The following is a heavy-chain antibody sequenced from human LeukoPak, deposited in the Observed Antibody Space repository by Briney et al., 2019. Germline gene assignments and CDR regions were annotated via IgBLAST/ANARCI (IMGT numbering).Heavy chain of an antibody. J-gene: IGHJ3*02. CDR1: GGSISSYY. V-gene: IGHV4-59*01. CDR2: IYYSGST. CDR3: ARDAVIPAAMVDAFDI. D-gene: IGHD2-2*01. Sequence: PSETLSLTCTVSGGSISSYYWSWIRQPPGKGLEWIGYIYYSGSTNCNPSLKSRVTISVDTSKNQFSLKLSSVTAADTAVYYCARDAVIPAAMVDAFDIWGQGTMVTVSS.